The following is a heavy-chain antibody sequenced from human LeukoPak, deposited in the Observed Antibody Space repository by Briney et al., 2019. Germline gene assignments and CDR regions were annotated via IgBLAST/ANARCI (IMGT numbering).Heavy chain of an antibody. J-gene: IGHJ6*01. CDR3: ARTNGDHDYYYGMDA. CDR1: GITVSSHY. D-gene: IGHD4-17*01. CDR2: IDSGGST. V-gene: IGHV3-66*01. Sequence: GGSLRVSCADSGITVSSHYMTWVRQAPGKGLEWVSVIDSGGSTNSAESVKGRFSVSRDNSKNTLYLQMNSLRVEDTAVYYSARTNGDHDYYYGMDAWVKGPRSPSPQ.